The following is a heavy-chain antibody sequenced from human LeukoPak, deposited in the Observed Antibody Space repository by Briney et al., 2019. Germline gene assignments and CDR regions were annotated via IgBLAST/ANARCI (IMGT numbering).Heavy chain of an antibody. J-gene: IGHJ4*02. D-gene: IGHD6-13*01. V-gene: IGHV1-69*04. Sequence: SVKVSCKASGGTFSSYAISWVRQAPGQGLEWMGRIIPILGIANYAQKFQGRVTITADKSTSTAYMELSSLRSEDTAVYYCARDDSSWYGHFDYWGQGVLVTVSS. CDR3: ARDDSSWYGHFDY. CDR2: IIPILGIA. CDR1: GGTFSSYA.